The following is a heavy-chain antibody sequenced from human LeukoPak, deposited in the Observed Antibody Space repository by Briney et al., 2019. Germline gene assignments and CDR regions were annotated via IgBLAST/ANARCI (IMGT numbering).Heavy chain of an antibody. CDR3: AKDISLLRVVPAAIDY. J-gene: IGHJ4*02. CDR1: GFTFSSYG. Sequence: GGSLRLSCAASGFTFSSYGMHWVRQAPGKGLEWVAFIRYDGSNKYYADSVKGRFTISRDNSKNTLYLQMNGLRAEDTAVYYCAKDISLLRVVPAAIDYWGQGTLVTVSS. V-gene: IGHV3-30*02. D-gene: IGHD2-2*01. CDR2: IRYDGSNK.